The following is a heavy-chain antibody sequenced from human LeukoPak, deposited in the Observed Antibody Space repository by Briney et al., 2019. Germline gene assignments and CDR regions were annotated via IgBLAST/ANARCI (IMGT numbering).Heavy chain of an antibody. CDR3: ARYAFIGGFDY. V-gene: IGHV3-48*03. Sequence: GGSLRLSCAASGFTFSSYEMNWVRQAPGKGLEWVSYISSSSSTIYYADSVKGRFTISRDNAKNLLYLQMNSLRAEDTAVYYCARYAFIGGFDYWGQGTLVTVSS. CDR1: GFTFSSYE. J-gene: IGHJ4*02. D-gene: IGHD3-16*01. CDR2: ISSSSSTI.